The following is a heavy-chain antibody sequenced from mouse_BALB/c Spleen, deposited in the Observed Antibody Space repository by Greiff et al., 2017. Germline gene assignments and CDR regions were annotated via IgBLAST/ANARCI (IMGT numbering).Heavy chain of an antibody. CDR2: IWSGGST. CDR3: ASIYYGYGDLAY. Sequence: VQLQQSGPGLVQPSQSLSITCTVSGFSLTSYGVHWVRQSPGKGLEWLGVIWSGGSTDYNAAFISRLSISKDNSKSQVFFKMNSLQADDTAIYYCASIYYGYGDLAYWGQGTLVTVSA. J-gene: IGHJ3*01. V-gene: IGHV2-4-1*01. D-gene: IGHD2-2*01. CDR1: GFSLTSYG.